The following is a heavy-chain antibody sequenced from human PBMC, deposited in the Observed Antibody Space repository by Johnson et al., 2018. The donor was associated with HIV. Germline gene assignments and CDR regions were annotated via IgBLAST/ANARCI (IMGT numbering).Heavy chain of an antibody. Sequence: EVQLVESGGGLVQPGRSLRLSCAASGFTFDDYAMHWVRQALGKGLEWVSGISWNSGSIGYADSVKGRFTISRDNAKNSLYLQMNSLRAEDTALYYCAKDIEYSPGCAFDIWGQGTMVTVSS. CDR1: GFTFDDYA. V-gene: IGHV3-9*01. J-gene: IGHJ3*02. CDR2: ISWNSGSI. CDR3: AKDIEYSPGCAFDI. D-gene: IGHD6-6*01.